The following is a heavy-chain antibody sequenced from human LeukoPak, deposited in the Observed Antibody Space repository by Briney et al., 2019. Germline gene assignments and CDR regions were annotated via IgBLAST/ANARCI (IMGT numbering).Heavy chain of an antibody. CDR2: INAGNGNT. CDR1: GYTFTSYA. V-gene: IGHV1-3*01. J-gene: IGHJ6*02. Sequence: ASVKVSCKASGYTFTSYAMHWVRQAPGQRLEWMGWINAGNGNTKYSQKFQGRVTITRDTSASTAYMELSSLRSEDTAVYYCATAANPDYQHGKDVWGQGTKVTVSS. CDR3: ATAANPDYQHGKDV. D-gene: IGHD4-11*01.